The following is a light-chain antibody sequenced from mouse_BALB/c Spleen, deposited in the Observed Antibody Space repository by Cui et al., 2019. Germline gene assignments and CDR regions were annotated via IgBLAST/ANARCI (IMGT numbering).Light chain of an antibody. CDR1: SSVSY. J-gene: IGKJ1*01. V-gene: IGKV4-55*01. CDR2: DTS. Sequence: QIVLTQSPAIMSASPGEKVTMTCSASSSVSYVYWYQQKPGSSPRLLIYDTSNLASGVPGRFSGSGSGTSYSLTISRMEAEDAATYYCQQWSSYPRTFGGGTKLEIK. CDR3: QQWSSYPRT.